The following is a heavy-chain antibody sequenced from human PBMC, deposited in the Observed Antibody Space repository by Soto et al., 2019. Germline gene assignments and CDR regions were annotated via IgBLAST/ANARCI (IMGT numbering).Heavy chain of an antibody. CDR2: FYHAGKT. CDR1: GGSITTGGYS. CDR3: ARVRDIAVPWFDL. Sequence: QLQLQESGSGLLKPSQTLSLTCTLSGGSITTGGYSWSWVRQTPGKGLEWIGHFYHAGKTYYNPSLEGRAIMSVDTSKNEFSLNLTSVTAADTAVFYCARVRDIAVPWFDLRGQGLVVTVSS. J-gene: IGHJ5*02. V-gene: IGHV4-30-2*01. D-gene: IGHD6-19*01.